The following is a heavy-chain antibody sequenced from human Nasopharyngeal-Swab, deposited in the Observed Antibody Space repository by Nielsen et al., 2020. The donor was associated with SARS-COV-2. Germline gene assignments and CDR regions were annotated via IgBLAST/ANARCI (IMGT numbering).Heavy chain of an antibody. D-gene: IGHD3-10*01. V-gene: IGHV3-48*04. CDR3: ARGMWFRELSTTFYYYGMDV. CDR1: GFTFSSYS. J-gene: IGHJ6*02. CDR2: ISSSSSTI. Sequence: GGSLRLSCAASGFTFSSYSMNWVRQAPGKRLEWVSYISSSSSTIYYADSVKGRFTISRDNAKNSLYLQMNSLRAEDTAVYYCARGMWFRELSTTFYYYGMDVWGQGTTVTVS.